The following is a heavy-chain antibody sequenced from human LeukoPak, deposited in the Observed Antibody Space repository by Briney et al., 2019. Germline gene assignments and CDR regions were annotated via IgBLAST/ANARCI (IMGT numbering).Heavy chain of an antibody. J-gene: IGHJ4*02. CDR3: AKWGPVGN. CDR2: IYYSGST. CDR1: GGSISSYY. D-gene: IGHD4-23*01. Sequence: SETLSLTCTVSGGSISSYYWSWIRQPPGKGLEWFGYIYYSGSTNYNPSLKSRVTISIDTSKNQFSLTLRSMTAADTAVYYCAKWGPVGNWGQGTLVTVS. V-gene: IGHV4-59*12.